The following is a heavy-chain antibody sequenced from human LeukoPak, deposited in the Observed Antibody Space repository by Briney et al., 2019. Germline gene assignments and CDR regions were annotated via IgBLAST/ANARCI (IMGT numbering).Heavy chain of an antibody. V-gene: IGHV3-30-3*01. J-gene: IGHJ2*01. CDR3: ARVVSYYGSSYRLLDL. CDR2: ISYDGSNK. Sequence: GRSLRLSCAASGFTFSSYAMHWVRQAPGKGLEWVAVISYDGSNKYYADSVRGRFTISRDNSKNTMYLQMDGLRAEDTAVYYCARVVSYYGSSYRLLDLWGRGTLVTVSS. CDR1: GFTFSSYA. D-gene: IGHD3-10*01.